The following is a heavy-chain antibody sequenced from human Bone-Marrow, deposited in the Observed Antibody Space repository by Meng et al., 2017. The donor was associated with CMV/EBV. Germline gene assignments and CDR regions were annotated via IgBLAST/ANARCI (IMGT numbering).Heavy chain of an antibody. J-gene: IGHJ5*02. D-gene: IGHD5-12*01. CDR2: INSNSGDT. Sequence: ASVKVSCKASGYSFTGYYMHWVRQAPGQGLEWMGLINSNSGDTQYAQKFQGRVTMTRDTSISTGYMELSRVRADDTAVYYCAREGYITMFDPWGQGTLVTVSS. CDR1: GYSFTGYY. CDR3: AREGYITMFDP. V-gene: IGHV1-2*02.